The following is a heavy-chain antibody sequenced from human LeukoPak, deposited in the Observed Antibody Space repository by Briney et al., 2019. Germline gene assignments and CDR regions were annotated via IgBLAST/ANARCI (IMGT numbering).Heavy chain of an antibody. J-gene: IGHJ4*02. D-gene: IGHD6-19*01. CDR2: IFGGGNT. CDR1: GFSVSDNY. Sequence: GGSLRLSCAASGFSVSDNYLSWVRHAPGKGLEWVSVIFGGGNTYYSDSVQGRFIISRDNSKNTLYLQMNSLRAEDTAVYYCARDGHSSGWYYFDYWGQGTLVTVSS. CDR3: ARDGHSSGWYYFDY. V-gene: IGHV3-66*01.